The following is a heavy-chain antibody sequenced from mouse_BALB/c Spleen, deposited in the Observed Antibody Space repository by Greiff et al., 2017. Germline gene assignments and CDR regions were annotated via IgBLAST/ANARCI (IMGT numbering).Heavy chain of an antibody. V-gene: IGHV14-1*02. CDR2: IDPENGNT. CDR3: ASRGDSSGSLFAY. D-gene: IGHD3-2*01. CDR1: GFNIKDYY. J-gene: IGHJ3*01. Sequence: VTLKVSGAELVRPGALVKLSCKASGFNIKDYYMHWVKQRPEQGLEWIGWIDPENGNTIYDPKFQGKASITADTSSNTAYLQLSSLTSEDTAVYYCASRGDSSGSLFAYWGQGTLVTVSA.